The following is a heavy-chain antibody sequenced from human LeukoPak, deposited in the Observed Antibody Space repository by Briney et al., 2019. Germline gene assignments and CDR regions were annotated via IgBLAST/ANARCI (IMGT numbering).Heavy chain of an antibody. V-gene: IGHV5-51*01. J-gene: IGHJ4*02. D-gene: IGHD1-26*01. Sequence: PGESLKISCKGSGYSFSSYWIGWVRQMPGKGLEWMGIIYPGDSDTRDSPSFQGQVTISADKSVSTAYLPWRHLKASDTAMYYCARVARGGATTFDYWGQGTLVTVSS. CDR3: ARVARGGATTFDY. CDR2: IYPGDSDT. CDR1: GYSFSSYW.